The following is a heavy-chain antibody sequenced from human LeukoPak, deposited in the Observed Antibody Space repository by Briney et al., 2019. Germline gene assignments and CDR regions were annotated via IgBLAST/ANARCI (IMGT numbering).Heavy chain of an antibody. Sequence: SVKVSCKASGGTFSSYAISWVRQAPGQGLEWMGGIIPIFGTANYAQRFQGRVTITADKSTSTAYMELSSLRSEDTAVYYCVVVPAANHFDYWGQGTLVTVSS. V-gene: IGHV1-69*06. CDR1: GGTFSSYA. J-gene: IGHJ4*02. D-gene: IGHD2-2*01. CDR3: VVVPAANHFDY. CDR2: IIPIFGTA.